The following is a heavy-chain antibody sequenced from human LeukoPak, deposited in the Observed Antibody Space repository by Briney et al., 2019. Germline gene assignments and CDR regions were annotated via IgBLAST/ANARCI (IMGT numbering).Heavy chain of an antibody. Sequence: ASVKVSCKASGYTFTGYYMHWVRQAPGQGLEWMGWISPNSGGTNYAQKFQGRVTMTRDTSISTAYMELSRLRSDDTAVYYCARGTGDILTGYYTTWGQGTLVTVSS. V-gene: IGHV1-2*02. CDR3: ARGTGDILTGYYTT. J-gene: IGHJ5*02. CDR2: ISPNSGGT. CDR1: GYTFTGYY. D-gene: IGHD3-9*01.